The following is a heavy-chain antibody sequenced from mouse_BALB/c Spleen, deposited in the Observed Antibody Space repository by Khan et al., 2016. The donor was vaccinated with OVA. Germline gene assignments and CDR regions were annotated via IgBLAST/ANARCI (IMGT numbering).Heavy chain of an antibody. CDR1: GYSFTGYY. Sequence: LKESGPDLVKPGASVKISCKASGYSFTGYYIHWVKQSHGKSLEWIGRVNPNNGGTSYNQKFKGKAILTVDKSSNTAYMELRSLTSEDSAVYSCAIYHGYFDVWGAGTTVTVSS. CDR3: AIYHGYFDV. V-gene: IGHV1-26*01. J-gene: IGHJ1*01. CDR2: VNPNNGGT.